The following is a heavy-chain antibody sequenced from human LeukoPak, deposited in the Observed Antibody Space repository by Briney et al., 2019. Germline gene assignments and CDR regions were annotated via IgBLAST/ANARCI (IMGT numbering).Heavy chain of an antibody. CDR3: ARGPIVVVVAATLPIDY. D-gene: IGHD2-15*01. CDR1: GITLSTYW. J-gene: IGHJ4*02. Sequence: PGGSLRLSCAASGITLSTYWIHWVRQAPGKGLEWVSYISSSGSTIYYADSVKGRFTISRDNAKNSLYLQMNSLRAEDTAVYYCARGPIVVVVAATLPIDYWGQGTLVTVSS. V-gene: IGHV3-48*01. CDR2: ISSSGSTI.